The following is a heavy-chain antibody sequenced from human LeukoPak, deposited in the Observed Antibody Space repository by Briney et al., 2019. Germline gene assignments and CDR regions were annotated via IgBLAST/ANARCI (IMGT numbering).Heavy chain of an antibody. Sequence: GGSLRLSCAASGFTFSSYSMNWVRQAPGKGLEWVSSISSSSSYIYYADSVKGRFTISRDNAKNSLYLQMNSLRAEDTAVYYCARRGARYYDDSRGAVDYWGQGTLVTVSS. CDR2: ISSSSSYI. V-gene: IGHV3-21*01. D-gene: IGHD3-22*01. J-gene: IGHJ4*02. CDR3: ARRGARYYDDSRGAVDY. CDR1: GFTFSSYS.